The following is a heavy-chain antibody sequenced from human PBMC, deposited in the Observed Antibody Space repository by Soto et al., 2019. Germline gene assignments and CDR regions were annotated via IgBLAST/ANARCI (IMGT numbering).Heavy chain of an antibody. CDR3: AIIFDSSFYYFDY. Sequence: PGESLKISCKSSGYSFNTYWIGWVRQMPGKGLECMGIIYPGDSDTRYSPSFQGQVTISADKSSSTAYLQWSSLKASDTAMYYCAIIFDSSFYYFDYWGQGTLLTVSS. J-gene: IGHJ4*02. V-gene: IGHV5-51*01. CDR1: GYSFNTYW. CDR2: IYPGDSDT. D-gene: IGHD3-22*01.